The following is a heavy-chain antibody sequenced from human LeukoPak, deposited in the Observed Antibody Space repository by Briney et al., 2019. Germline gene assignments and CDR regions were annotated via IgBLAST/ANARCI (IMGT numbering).Heavy chain of an antibody. D-gene: IGHD3-9*01. CDR2: INHSGST. CDR1: GGSFSGYY. Sequence: PSETLSLTCAVYGGSFSGYYWSWIRQPPGKGLEWIGEINHSGSTNYNPSLKSRVTISVDTSKNQFPLKLSSVTAADTAVYYCAREAYYDILTGRYYYYYYMDVWGKGTTVTVSS. V-gene: IGHV4-34*01. J-gene: IGHJ6*03. CDR3: AREAYYDILTGRYYYYYYMDV.